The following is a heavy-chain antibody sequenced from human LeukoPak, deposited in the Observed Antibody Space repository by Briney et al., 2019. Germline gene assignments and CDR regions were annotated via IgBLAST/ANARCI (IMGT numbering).Heavy chain of an antibody. CDR2: INPSGGST. J-gene: IGHJ5*02. CDR3: ARAGDPYNWFDP. CDR1: GYTFTSYG. Sequence: ASVKVSCKASGYTFTSYGISWVRQAPGQGLEWMGIINPSGGSTSYAQKFQGRVTMTRDTSTSTVYMELSSLRSEDTAVYYCARAGDPYNWFDPWGQGTLVTVSS. V-gene: IGHV1-46*01.